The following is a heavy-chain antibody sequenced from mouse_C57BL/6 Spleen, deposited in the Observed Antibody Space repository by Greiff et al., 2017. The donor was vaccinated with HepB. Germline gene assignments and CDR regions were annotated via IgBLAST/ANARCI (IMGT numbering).Heavy chain of an antibody. CDR1: GFSLTSYG. V-gene: IGHV2-2*01. Sequence: VHLVESGPGLVQPSQSLSITCTVSGFSLTSYGVHWVRQSPGKGLEWLGVIWSGGSTDYNAAFISRLSISKDNSKSQVFFKMNSLQADDTAIYYCASASYYSNCVEFAYWGQGTLVTVSA. J-gene: IGHJ3*01. CDR2: IWSGGST. CDR3: ASASYYSNCVEFAY. D-gene: IGHD2-5*01.